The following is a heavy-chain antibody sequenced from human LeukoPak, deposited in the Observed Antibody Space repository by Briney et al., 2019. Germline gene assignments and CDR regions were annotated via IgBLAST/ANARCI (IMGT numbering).Heavy chain of an antibody. CDR2: IFPSGGEI. D-gene: IGHD2-8*02. Sequence: GGSLRLSCAASGFTFSTFDMIWVRQPPGKGLEWVSSIFPSGGEIHYADSVRGQFTISRDNSKSTLSLQMNSLRAEDTAIYYCATYRQVLLPFESWGQGTLVTVSS. CDR3: ATYRQVLLPFES. V-gene: IGHV3-23*01. CDR1: GFTFSTFD. J-gene: IGHJ4*02.